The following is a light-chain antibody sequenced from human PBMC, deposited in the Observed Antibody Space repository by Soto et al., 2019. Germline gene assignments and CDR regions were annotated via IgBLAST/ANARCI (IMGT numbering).Light chain of an antibody. CDR3: SSYTSSSTL. CDR2: EVS. Sequence: QSALTQPASVSGSPGQSITISCTGTSSDVGSYNYVSWYQQPPGKPPKLMIYEVSDRASGISSRFSGSKSGNTASLTSSGLQTEDEADYYCSSYTSSSTLFGTGTKLTVL. J-gene: IGLJ1*01. V-gene: IGLV2-14*01. CDR1: SSDVGSYNY.